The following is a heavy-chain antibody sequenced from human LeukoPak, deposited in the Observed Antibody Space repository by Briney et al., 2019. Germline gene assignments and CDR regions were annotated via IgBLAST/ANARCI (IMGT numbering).Heavy chain of an antibody. D-gene: IGHD2-15*01. CDR2: ISSSSSTI. CDR3: AKYRMATTPYLDY. Sequence: PGGSLRLSCAASGFTFSSYSMNWVRQAPGKGLEWVSYISSSSSTIYYADSVKGRFTISRDNSKNTLYLQMNSLRAEDTAVYHCAKYRMATTPYLDYWGQGTLVTVSS. J-gene: IGHJ4*02. V-gene: IGHV3-48*01. CDR1: GFTFSSYS.